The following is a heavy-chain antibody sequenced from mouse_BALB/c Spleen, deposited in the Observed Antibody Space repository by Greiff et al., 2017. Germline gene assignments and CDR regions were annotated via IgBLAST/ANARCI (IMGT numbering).Heavy chain of an antibody. D-gene: IGHD2-3*01. Sequence: EVQLQQSGPSLVKPSQTLSLTCSVTGDSITSGYWNWIRKFPGNKLEYMGYISYSGSTYYNPSLKSRISITRDTSKNQYYLQLNSVTTEDTATYYCASLGSYDGYYNYAMDYWGQGTSVTVSS. J-gene: IGHJ4*01. V-gene: IGHV3-8*02. CDR3: ASLGSYDGYYNYAMDY. CDR2: ISYSGST. CDR1: GDSITSGY.